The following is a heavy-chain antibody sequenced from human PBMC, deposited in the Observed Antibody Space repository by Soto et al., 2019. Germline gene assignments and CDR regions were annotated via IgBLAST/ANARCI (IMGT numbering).Heavy chain of an antibody. V-gene: IGHV3-21*01. Sequence: GGSLRLSCAASGFTFSSYSMDWVRQAPGKXLEWVSSISSSSSYIYYADSVKGRFTISRDNAKNSLYLQMNSLRAEDTAVYYCARDRASIAARPYYYGMDVWGQGTTVTVSS. CDR2: ISSSSSYI. CDR1: GFTFSSYS. D-gene: IGHD6-6*01. CDR3: ARDRASIAARPYYYGMDV. J-gene: IGHJ6*02.